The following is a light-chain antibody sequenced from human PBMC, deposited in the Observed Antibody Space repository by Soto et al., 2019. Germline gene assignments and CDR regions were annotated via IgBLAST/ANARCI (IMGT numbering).Light chain of an antibody. J-gene: IGKJ5*01. CDR2: GAS. V-gene: IGKV3-20*01. Sequence: EVVLTQSPGALSLSPGEGATLSCRASQSVANSYLAWYQQRPGQAPRLLIYGASSRATGVPDRFSGSGSGTDFTLTISRLEPEDFAVHHSPQYASSRITFGEGTRLEIK. CDR3: PQYASSRIT. CDR1: QSVANSY.